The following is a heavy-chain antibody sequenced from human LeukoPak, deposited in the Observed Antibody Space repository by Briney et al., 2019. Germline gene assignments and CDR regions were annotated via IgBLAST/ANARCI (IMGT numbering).Heavy chain of an antibody. CDR2: IYYSGST. CDR1: GGSISSYY. Sequence: SETLSLTCTVSGGSISSYYWSWIRQPPGKGLEWIGYIYYSGSTNYRPSLKSRVTISVDTSKNQFSLKLSSVTAADTAVYYCARGNYERDYWGQGTLVTVSS. V-gene: IGHV4-59*01. J-gene: IGHJ4*02. D-gene: IGHD1-7*01. CDR3: ARGNYERDY.